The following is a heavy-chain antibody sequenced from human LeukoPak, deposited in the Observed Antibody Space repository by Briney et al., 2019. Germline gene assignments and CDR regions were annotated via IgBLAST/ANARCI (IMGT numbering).Heavy chain of an antibody. Sequence: GGSLRLSCAASGFTFSSYEMNWVRQAPGKGLEWVSYISSSGSTIYYAYSVKGRFTISRDNAKNSLYLQMNSLRAEDTAVYYCARESGWYPDCWGQGTLVTVSS. J-gene: IGHJ4*02. CDR1: GFTFSSYE. D-gene: IGHD6-13*01. CDR3: ARESGWYPDC. V-gene: IGHV3-48*03. CDR2: ISSSGSTI.